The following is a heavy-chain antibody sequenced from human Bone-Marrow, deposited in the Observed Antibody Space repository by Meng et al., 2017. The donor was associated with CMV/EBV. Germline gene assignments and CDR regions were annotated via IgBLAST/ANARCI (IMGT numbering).Heavy chain of an antibody. CDR1: GYTFTGYY. CDR2: INPNSGDT. V-gene: IGHV1-2*02. Sequence: ASVKVSCKTSGYTFTGYYMHWVRQAPGQGLEWMGWINPNSGDTNYAQKFQGRVTMTRDTSISRAFLELRRLTSGDTAVDYRAREYADYGAMNWFDPWGQGTLVTVSS. CDR3: AREYADYGAMNWFDP. J-gene: IGHJ5*02. D-gene: IGHD4-17*01.